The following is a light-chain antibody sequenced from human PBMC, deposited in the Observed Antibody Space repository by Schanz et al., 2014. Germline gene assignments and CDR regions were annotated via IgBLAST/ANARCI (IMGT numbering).Light chain of an antibody. Sequence: EIVLTQSPGTLSLSPGERATLSCRASQSVTNNFLAWYQQKPGQAPTLLIYGASSRATGIPDRFSGSGSGTDFTLTISRLEPEDFAVYYCQQYGISRFTFGPGTKVDIK. CDR2: GAS. V-gene: IGKV3-20*01. CDR1: QSVTNNF. J-gene: IGKJ3*01. CDR3: QQYGISRFT.